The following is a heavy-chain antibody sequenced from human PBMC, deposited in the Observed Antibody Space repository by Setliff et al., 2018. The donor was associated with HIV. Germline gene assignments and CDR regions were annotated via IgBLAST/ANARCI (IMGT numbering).Heavy chain of an antibody. V-gene: IGHV4-38-2*02. Sequence: SETLSLTCDVSGFSISSRYYWGWIRQSPGKGLEWIGNIYHTGSSYYNPSLNDQATISLDTSKNQFSLKLNSVTAADTAVYYCARDVLDLAISVYGFWGQGIPVTVSS. CDR1: GFSISSRYY. J-gene: IGHJ4*02. CDR3: ARDVLDLAISVYGF. CDR2: IYHTGSS. D-gene: IGHD2-2*02.